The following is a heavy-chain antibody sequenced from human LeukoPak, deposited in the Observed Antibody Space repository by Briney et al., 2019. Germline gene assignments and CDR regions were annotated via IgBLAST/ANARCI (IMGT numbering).Heavy chain of an antibody. V-gene: IGHV3-30-3*01. CDR2: ISYDGSNK. CDR1: GFTFSSYA. J-gene: IGHJ4*02. Sequence: GGSLRLSCAASGFTFSSYAMHWVRQAPGKGLEWVAVISYDGSNKYYADSVKGRFTISRDNSKNTLYLQMNSLRAEDTAVYYCAREPGDFDYWGQGTLVTVSS. CDR3: AREPGDFDY. D-gene: IGHD3-10*01.